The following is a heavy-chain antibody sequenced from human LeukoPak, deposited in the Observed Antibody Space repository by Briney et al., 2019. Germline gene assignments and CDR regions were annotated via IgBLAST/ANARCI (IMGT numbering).Heavy chain of an antibody. D-gene: IGHD5-18*01. J-gene: IGHJ4*02. CDR2: ISSSSSYI. CDR3: ARAPGAMVARFDY. CDR1: GFTFSSYS. V-gene: IGHV3-21*01. Sequence: GGSLRLSCAASGFTFSSYSMNWVRQAPGKGLEWVSSISSSSSYIYYADSVKGRFTISRDNAKNSLYLQMNSLRAEDTAVYYCARAPGAMVARFDYWGQGMLVTVSS.